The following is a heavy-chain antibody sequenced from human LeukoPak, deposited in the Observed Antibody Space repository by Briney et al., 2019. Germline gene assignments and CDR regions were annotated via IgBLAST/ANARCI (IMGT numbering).Heavy chain of an antibody. CDR2: ISGSGGST. Sequence: GGSLRLSCAASAFTFRSYAMIWVRQAPGKGLEWVSGISGSGGSTYYSDSAKGRFTISRDNSNNTLYLQMNSLRAEDTAVYYCARKRRITMVRGETYYYYMDVWGKGTTVTVSS. J-gene: IGHJ6*03. V-gene: IGHV3-23*01. CDR1: AFTFRSYA. D-gene: IGHD3-10*01. CDR3: ARKRRITMVRGETYYYYMDV.